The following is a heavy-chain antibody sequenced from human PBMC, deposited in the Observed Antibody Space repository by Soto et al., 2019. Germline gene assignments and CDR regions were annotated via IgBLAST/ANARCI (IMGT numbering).Heavy chain of an antibody. V-gene: IGHV1-18*01. Sequence: QVQLVQSGAEVKKAGASVKVSCEAYGYTFRNYGVTWVRHAPGQGLEWMGWVSAYNRNTNYAPKFQERVTMTTNTTKSTGNMEQRRLSTDDTAISFLEIERQWASLPYLGQGTLITFSS. CDR2: VSAYNRNT. CDR1: GYTFRNYG. D-gene: IGHD2-8*01. CDR3: EIERQWASLPY. J-gene: IGHJ4*02.